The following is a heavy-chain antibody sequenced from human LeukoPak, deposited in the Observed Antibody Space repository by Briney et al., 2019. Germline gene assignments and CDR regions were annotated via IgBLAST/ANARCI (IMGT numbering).Heavy chain of an antibody. CDR1: GFPFSVYA. Sequence: GGSLRLSCAASGFPFSVYAMSWVRQVPGKGLEWVSGVSGNGGRTDYADSVKGRFTISRDNSKNSLFLQMNSLRAADTAIYYCAKGVSGHYDILTGNGSWGQGTLVTVSS. J-gene: IGHJ5*02. D-gene: IGHD3-9*01. CDR3: AKGVSGHYDILTGNGS. CDR2: VSGNGGRT. V-gene: IGHV3-23*01.